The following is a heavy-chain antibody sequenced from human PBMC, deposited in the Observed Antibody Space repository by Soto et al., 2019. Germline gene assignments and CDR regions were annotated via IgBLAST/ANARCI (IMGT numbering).Heavy chain of an antibody. Sequence: QVQLVQSGPEVKKPGSSVKVSCEASGGTFSNFAVNWVRQAPGQGLEWVGGIIPLFNVAKYAQKFEGRVTIVADDSTSTADMEVRSLRSDDTGAYYCAASGRDVMRSDYKDTEGLDIWGPGTRVTVSS. D-gene: IGHD4-4*01. CDR1: GGTFSNFA. J-gene: IGHJ3*02. V-gene: IGHV1-69*01. CDR2: IIPLFNVA. CDR3: AASGRDVMRSDYKDTEGLDI.